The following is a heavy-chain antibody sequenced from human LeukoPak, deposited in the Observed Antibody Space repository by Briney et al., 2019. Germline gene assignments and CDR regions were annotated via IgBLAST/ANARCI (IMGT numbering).Heavy chain of an antibody. V-gene: IGHV1-18*01. CDR1: GYTFTSYG. J-gene: IGHJ5*02. CDR2: ISAYNGNT. CDR3: ARDPISGSYHRGWFDP. Sequence: ASVKVSCKASGYTFTSYGISWVRQAPGQGLERMGWISAYNGNTNYAQKLQGKVTMTTDTSTSTAYMELRSLRSDDTAVYYCARDPISGSYHRGWFDPWGQGTLVAVSS. D-gene: IGHD1-26*01.